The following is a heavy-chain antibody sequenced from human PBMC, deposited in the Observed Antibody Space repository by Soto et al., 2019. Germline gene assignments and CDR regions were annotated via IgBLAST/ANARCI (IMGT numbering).Heavy chain of an antibody. V-gene: IGHV1-69*13. CDR3: SRGDFWRGYYPKYYYYYGMDV. CDR1: GGTFRSYA. D-gene: IGHD3-3*01. CDR2: IIPIFGTA. J-gene: IGHJ6*02. Sequence: GASVTVSCKASGGTFRSYAISWVRQAPGQGIEWMGGIIPIFGTANYAQKFQGRVTITADESTSTAYMVLSSLRSEDTAVYYWSRGDFWRGYYPKYYYYYGMDVWGQGTTVTVSS.